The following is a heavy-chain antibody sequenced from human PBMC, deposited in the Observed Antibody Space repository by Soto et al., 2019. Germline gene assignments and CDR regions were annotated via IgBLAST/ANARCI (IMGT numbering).Heavy chain of an antibody. Sequence: QVQLVQSGAEVKKPGASMKVSCKASGYIFTAYYLHWVRQAPGQGLEWLGWINPNSGDTNSAPRFQGWVTMTRDTSISTAYMEVSRLRSDDTAVYYCARAVWSGGTYGVDVWGQGTTVTVSS. CDR1: GYIFTAYY. V-gene: IGHV1-2*04. D-gene: IGHD3-3*01. CDR3: ARAVWSGGTYGVDV. CDR2: INPNSGDT. J-gene: IGHJ6*02.